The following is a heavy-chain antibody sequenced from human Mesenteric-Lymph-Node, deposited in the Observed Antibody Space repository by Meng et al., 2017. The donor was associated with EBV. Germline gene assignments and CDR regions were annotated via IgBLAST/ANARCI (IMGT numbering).Heavy chain of an antibody. CDR1: GGIFSSYA. CDR3: TSGSGTYSPFAF. V-gene: IGHV1-69*01. J-gene: IGHJ4*02. Sequence: QVQLVQSGVEVGQPGSSVKVSCKASGGIFSSYAISWVRQAPGQGLEWMGGTIPVLGTTTYAQSLQGRVAITAADESTTTVYMEVRSLKPEDTAIYFCTSGSGTYSPFAFWGQGTLVTVSS. CDR2: TIPVLGTT. D-gene: IGHD2-21*01.